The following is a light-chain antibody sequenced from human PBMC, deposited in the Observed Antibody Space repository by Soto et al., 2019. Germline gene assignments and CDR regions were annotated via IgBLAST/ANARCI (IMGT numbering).Light chain of an antibody. CDR2: GAS. J-gene: IGKJ3*01. V-gene: IGKV3-20*01. CDR3: HQYGTAPLT. CDR1: QSVAANY. Sequence: EVVLTQSPGTLSLSPGERATLSCRASQSVAANYLAWYQQKRGQAPRLFIYGASSRATGIPDRFSGSGSGTDFPLTISSLETEDFSVYYCHQYGTAPLTFGPGTKVDIK.